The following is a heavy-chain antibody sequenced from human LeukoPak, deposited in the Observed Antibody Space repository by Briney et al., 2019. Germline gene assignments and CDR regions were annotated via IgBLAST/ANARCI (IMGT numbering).Heavy chain of an antibody. CDR2: INHSGST. D-gene: IGHD5-18*01. CDR1: DGSFPGYY. CDR3: ARAEQLWLWTDY. Sequence: PSETLSLTCVVFDGSFPGYYWSWIRQPPGKGLEWIGDINHSGSTNYNPSLKSRVTISIDTSKNQFSLKLSSVTAADTAVYYCARAEQLWLWTDYWGQGTLVTVSS. J-gene: IGHJ4*02. V-gene: IGHV4-34*01.